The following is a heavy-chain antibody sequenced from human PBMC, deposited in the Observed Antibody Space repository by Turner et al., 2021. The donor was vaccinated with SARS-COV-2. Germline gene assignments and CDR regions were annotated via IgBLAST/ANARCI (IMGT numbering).Heavy chain of an antibody. J-gene: IGHJ6*02. CDR1: GGSISSSSYY. V-gene: IGHV4-39*01. CDR2: IYYSGST. Sequence: QLQLQESGPGLVKPSETLSLTCTVSGGSISSSSYYWGWIRQPPGKGLEWIGSIYYSGSTYYNPSLKSRVTISVDTSKNQFSLKLSSVTAADTAGYYCAGEEVVFRASHTLYYYGMDVWGQGTTVTVSS. D-gene: IGHD3-22*01. CDR3: AGEEVVFRASHTLYYYGMDV.